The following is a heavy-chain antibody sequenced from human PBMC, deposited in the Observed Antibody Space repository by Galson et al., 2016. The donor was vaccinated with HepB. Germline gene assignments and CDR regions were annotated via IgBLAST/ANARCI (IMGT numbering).Heavy chain of an antibody. Sequence: SLRLSCAASGFIFNIYDIHWVRQASGKGLEWVSAIGTAGDTYYSDSVKGRFTISREDAKNSFYLHMNSLTVADTAVYYCARRGAPDAFDKWGQGTMVTVSS. CDR1: GFIFNIYD. CDR3: ARRGAPDAFDK. D-gene: IGHD3-10*01. CDR2: IGTAGDT. V-gene: IGHV3-13*01. J-gene: IGHJ3*02.